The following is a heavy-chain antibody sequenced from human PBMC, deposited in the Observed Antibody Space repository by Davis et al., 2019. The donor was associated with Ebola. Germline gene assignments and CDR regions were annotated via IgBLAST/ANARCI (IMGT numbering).Heavy chain of an antibody. CDR3: ARARRAGKLEEWRYFDP. CDR1: GHTFTSYA. D-gene: IGHD1-1*01. V-gene: IGHV1-3*01. J-gene: IGHJ5*02. CDR2: INAGNGNT. Sequence: ASVKVSCKASGHTFTSYAMHWVRQAPGQRLEWMGWINAGNGNTKYSQKFQGRVTITRDTSASTAYMELSSLRSEDTAVYYCARARRAGKLEEWRYFDPWGQGTLVTVSS.